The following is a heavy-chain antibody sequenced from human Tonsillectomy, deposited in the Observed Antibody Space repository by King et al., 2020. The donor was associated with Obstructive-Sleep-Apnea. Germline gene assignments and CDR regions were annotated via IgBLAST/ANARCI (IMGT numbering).Heavy chain of an antibody. V-gene: IGHV3-30*04. D-gene: IGHD3-10*01. J-gene: IGHJ3*02. Sequence: QLVQSGGGVVQPGRSLRLSCAASGFTFSSYTVHWVRQAPGKGLEWVAFISNDGSNKYSADSVKGRFTISRDNSKNTLYLQMNSLRAEDTAVYYCARDGDGSGSHVSSFDIWGQGTMVTVSS. CDR3: ARDGDGSGSHVSSFDI. CDR1: GFTFSSYT. CDR2: ISNDGSNK.